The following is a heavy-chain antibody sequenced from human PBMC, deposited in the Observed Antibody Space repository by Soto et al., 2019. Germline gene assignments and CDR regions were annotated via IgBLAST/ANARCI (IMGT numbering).Heavy chain of an antibody. V-gene: IGHV3-23*01. CDR2: IGGSGRNT. J-gene: IGHJ4*02. D-gene: IGHD6-13*01. CDR3: AKDGLSDSPSAIDY. Sequence: PGGSLRLSCAASEFKFSDYYMTWVRQAPGMRLESVAGIGGSGRNTYYADSVKGRFTISRDNSKNTLFLQMNSLRDEDTAIYYCAKDGLSDSPSAIDYWGQGTRVTVSS. CDR1: EFKFSDYY.